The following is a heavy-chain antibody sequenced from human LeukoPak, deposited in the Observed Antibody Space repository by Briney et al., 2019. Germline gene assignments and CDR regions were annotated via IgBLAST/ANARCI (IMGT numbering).Heavy chain of an antibody. CDR2: ISSNGGST. V-gene: IGHV3-64*02. CDR3: GRGNGGFLDY. Sequence: GGSLRLSCAASGFTFSSYTMHWVRQAPGKGLEYISAISSNGGSTFYADSVKGRISISRDNSKDTLYLQMGSLRAEDMAVYYCGRGNGGFLDYWGQGTLVTVSS. D-gene: IGHD1-1*01. CDR1: GFTFSSYT. J-gene: IGHJ4*02.